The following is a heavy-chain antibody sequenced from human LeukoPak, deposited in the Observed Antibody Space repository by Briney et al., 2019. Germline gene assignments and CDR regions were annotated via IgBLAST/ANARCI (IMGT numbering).Heavy chain of an antibody. CDR3: AKEVTPGALLYGPFDY. CDR2: ISSSSSYI. J-gene: IGHJ4*02. CDR1: GFTFSSYS. Sequence: GGSLRLSCAASGFTFSSYSMNWVRQAPGKGLEWVSSISSSSSYIYYADSVKGRFTISRDNAKNSLYLQMNSLRAEDTAIYYCAKEVTPGALLYGPFDYWGQGTLVTVSS. D-gene: IGHD4-23*01. V-gene: IGHV3-21*04.